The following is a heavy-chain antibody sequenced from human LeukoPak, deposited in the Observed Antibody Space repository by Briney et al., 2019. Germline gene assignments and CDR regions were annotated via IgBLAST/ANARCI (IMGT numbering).Heavy chain of an antibody. D-gene: IGHD5-12*01. CDR1: GGSISSYY. CDR2: IYYSGST. CDR3: ARDQGYSGYDPQPDWFDP. J-gene: IGHJ5*02. V-gene: IGHV4-59*12. Sequence: SETLSLTCTVSGGSISSYYWSWIRQPPGKGLEWIGYIYYSGSTNYNPSLKSRVTISVDTSKNQFSLKLSSVTAADTAVYYCARDQGYSGYDPQPDWFDPWGQGTLVTVSS.